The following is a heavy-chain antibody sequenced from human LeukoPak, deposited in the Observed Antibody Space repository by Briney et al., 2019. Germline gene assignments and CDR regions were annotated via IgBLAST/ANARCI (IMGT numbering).Heavy chain of an antibody. J-gene: IGHJ4*01. CDR2: LSGSGITT. D-gene: IGHD6-19*01. V-gene: IGHV3-23*01. Sequence: QPGGSLRLSCAASGFTFSNSAMSWARQAPGRGLKWVSTLSGSGITTYYADSVKGRFTISRDNSKNTLYLQMNSLRAEDTAVYYCAKGIYSSGWSYFDYWGHGTLVTVSS. CDR1: GFTFSNSA. CDR3: AKGIYSSGWSYFDY.